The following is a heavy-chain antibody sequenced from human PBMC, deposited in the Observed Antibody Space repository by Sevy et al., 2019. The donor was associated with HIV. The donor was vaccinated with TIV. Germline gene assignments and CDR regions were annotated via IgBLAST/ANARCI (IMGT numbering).Heavy chain of an antibody. D-gene: IGHD3-9*01. CDR3: ARGVLRYFDWLPNFDY. CDR2: ISGSSSTI. CDR1: GFTFSSYS. J-gene: IGHJ4*02. Sequence: GGSLRLSCAASGFTFSSYSMNWVRQAPGRGLEWVSYISGSSSTIYYADSVKGRFTISRDNAKNSLYLQMNSLRDEDTAVYYCARGVLRYFDWLPNFDYWGQRTLVTVSS. V-gene: IGHV3-48*02.